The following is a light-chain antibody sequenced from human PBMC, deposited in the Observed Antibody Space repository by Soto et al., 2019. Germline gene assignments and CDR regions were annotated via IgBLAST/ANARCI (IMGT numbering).Light chain of an antibody. CDR1: RRVGSNY. CDR2: GAS. J-gene: IGKJ2*01. Sequence: EIVLTQSPGTVSLSPGERVTLSCRASRRVGSNYLAWYQQIPGQAPRLLIYGASTRASGVSDRFSGSGSATDFTLTINRLEPEDLGVYYCQQYGNSPQTFGQGTKLGSN. CDR3: QQYGNSPQT. V-gene: IGKV3-20*01.